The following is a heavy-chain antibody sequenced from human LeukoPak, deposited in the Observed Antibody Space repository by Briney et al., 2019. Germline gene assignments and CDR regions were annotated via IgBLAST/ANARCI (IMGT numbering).Heavy chain of an antibody. J-gene: IGHJ5*02. CDR2: IYYSGST. CDR3: AREKYHYYGSNNWFDP. V-gene: IGHV4-59*12. CDR1: GGSISSYY. Sequence: SETLSLTCTVSGGSISSYYWSWIRQPPGKGLEWIGYIYYSGSTNYNPSLKSRVTISVDTSKNQFSLQLNSVTPEDTAVYYCAREKYHYYGSNNWFDPWGQGTLVTVSS. D-gene: IGHD3-10*01.